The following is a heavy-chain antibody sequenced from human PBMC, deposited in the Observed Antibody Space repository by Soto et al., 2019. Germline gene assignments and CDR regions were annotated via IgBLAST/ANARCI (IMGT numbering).Heavy chain of an antibody. V-gene: IGHV1-2*02. CDR1: GYAFTGYY. D-gene: IGHD6-19*01. Sequence: ASVKGSWKAFGYAFTGYYMHWVRQAPGQGLEWMGWINPNSGGTNYAQKFQGRVTMTRDTSISTAYMELSRLRSDDTAVYYCARDPRSSGSGYYSYGMDVWGQGTTVTVSS. J-gene: IGHJ6*02. CDR3: ARDPRSSGSGYYSYGMDV. CDR2: INPNSGGT.